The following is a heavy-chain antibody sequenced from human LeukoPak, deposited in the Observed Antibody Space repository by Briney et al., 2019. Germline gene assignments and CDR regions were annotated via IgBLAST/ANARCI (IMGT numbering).Heavy chain of an antibody. CDR2: ISSSSSYI. J-gene: IGHJ4*02. V-gene: IGHV3-21*01. CDR3: ARDTRGDIAPVGHWDY. CDR1: GFTFSSYS. D-gene: IGHD3-10*01. Sequence: KSGGSLRLSCAASGFTFSSYSMNWVRQAPGKGLEWVSSISSSSSYIYYADSVKGRFTISRDNAKNSLYLQMNSLRAEDTAVYYRARDTRGDIAPVGHWDYWGQGTLVTVSS.